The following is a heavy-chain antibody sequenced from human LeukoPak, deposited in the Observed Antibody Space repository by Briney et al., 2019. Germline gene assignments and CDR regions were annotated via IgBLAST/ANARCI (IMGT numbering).Heavy chain of an antibody. CDR2: ISGSGGST. V-gene: IGHV3-23*01. CDR3: ARSYGTYDWFDS. D-gene: IGHD1-14*01. J-gene: IGHJ5*01. CDR1: GGSVSDYY. Sequence: ETLSLTCTVSGGSVSDYYWSWVRQAPGKGLEWVSGISGSGGSTYYAYSLKGRFTISRDNSKDTLYVQMNSLRAEDTAVYYCARSYGTYDWFDSWGQGTLVTVSS.